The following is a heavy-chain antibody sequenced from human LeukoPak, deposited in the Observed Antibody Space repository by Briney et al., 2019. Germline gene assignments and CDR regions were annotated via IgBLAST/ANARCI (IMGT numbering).Heavy chain of an antibody. D-gene: IGHD5-18*01. J-gene: IGHJ4*02. V-gene: IGHV4-30-2*01. CDR2: IHYRGST. CDR3: ARLGRYAYFLDY. CDR1: GGSHSSAGYS. Sequence: SETLSLTCAVSGGSHSSAGYSWSWIRQPPGKGLEWIGYIHYRGSTYYSSALKRRGNISVDRSKNQFSLKLTSVTAADTAGYYCARLGRYAYFLDYWGQGTLVTVSS.